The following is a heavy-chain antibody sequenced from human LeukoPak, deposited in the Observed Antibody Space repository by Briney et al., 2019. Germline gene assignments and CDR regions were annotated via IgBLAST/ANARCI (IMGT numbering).Heavy chain of an antibody. CDR1: GYTFTSYD. V-gene: IGHV1-8*01. CDR3: AREGYSSTNPPYGGAFDI. D-gene: IGHD6-13*01. CDR2: MNPNSGNT. Sequence: GASVKVSCKASGYTFTSYDINWVRQATGQGLEWMGWMNPNSGNTSYAQKFQGRVTMTRDMSTSTVYMELSSLRSEDTAVYYCAREGYSSTNPPYGGAFDIWGQGTMVTVSS. J-gene: IGHJ3*02.